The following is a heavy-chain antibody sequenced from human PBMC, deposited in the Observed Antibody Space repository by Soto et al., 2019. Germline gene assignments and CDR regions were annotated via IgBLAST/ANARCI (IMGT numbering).Heavy chain of an antibody. CDR2: IDWDDDK. Sequence: GPALVNATQTLTLTCTFSGFSLGTQGMRVTWIRQPPGKSLDCLARIDWDDDKFYSTSLRTRLTVSKDTSKNQVVLTMTHMDPVDTATYYCARMQLSPTGGLHYWGQGAPVTVSS. CDR1: GFSLGTQGMR. J-gene: IGHJ4*02. CDR3: ARMQLSPTGGLHY. D-gene: IGHD1-1*01. V-gene: IGHV2-70*04.